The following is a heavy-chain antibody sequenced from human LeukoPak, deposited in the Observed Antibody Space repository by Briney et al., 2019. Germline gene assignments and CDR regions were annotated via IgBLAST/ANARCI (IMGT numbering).Heavy chain of an antibody. D-gene: IGHD3-10*01. J-gene: IGHJ4*02. Sequence: GGSLRLSCAASGFTFSSYGMHWVRQAPGKGLEWVAVISYDGSNKYYADSVKGRFTISRDNSKNTLYLQMNSLRAEDTAVYYCARADYYGSGLDYWGQGTLVTVSS. CDR3: ARADYYGSGLDY. CDR1: GFTFSSYG. CDR2: ISYDGSNK. V-gene: IGHV3-30*03.